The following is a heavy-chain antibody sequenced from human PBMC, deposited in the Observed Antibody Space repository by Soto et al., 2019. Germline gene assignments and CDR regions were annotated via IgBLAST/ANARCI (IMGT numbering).Heavy chain of an antibody. D-gene: IGHD3-3*01. CDR1: GFTFSSYG. J-gene: IGHJ1*01. CDR2: ISYDGSNK. V-gene: IGHV3-30*18. CDR3: AKDNFIDFWSGTDPDEYFQH. Sequence: GGSLRLSCAASGFTFSSYGMHWVRQAPGKGLEWVAVISYDGSNKYYADSVKGRFTISRDNSKNTLYLQMNSLRAEDTAVYYCAKDNFIDFWSGTDPDEYFQHWGQGTLVTVSS.